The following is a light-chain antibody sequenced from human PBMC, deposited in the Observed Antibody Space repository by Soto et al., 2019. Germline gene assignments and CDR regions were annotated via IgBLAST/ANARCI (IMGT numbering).Light chain of an antibody. CDR3: CSYAGNSEV. Sequence: QSVLTQPASVSGSPGQSITIPCTGTSGDVGSYNLVSWYQQHPGKAPKLLIYEVTERPSGVSNRFSGSKSGNTASLTISGLQPDDEADYDCCSYAGNSEVFGTGTKLTVL. J-gene: IGLJ1*01. V-gene: IGLV2-23*02. CDR1: SGDVGSYNL. CDR2: EVT.